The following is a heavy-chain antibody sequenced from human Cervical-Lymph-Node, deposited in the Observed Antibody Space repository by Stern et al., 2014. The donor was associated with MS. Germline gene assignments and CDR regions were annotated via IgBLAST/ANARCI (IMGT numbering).Heavy chain of an antibody. D-gene: IGHD3-3*01. V-gene: IGHV1-18*01. CDR3: ARMYYDFWSGSPYYFDY. Sequence: MQLVESGAEVKKPGASVKVSCKASGYTFTSYGISWVRQAPGQGLEWMGWISAYNGNTNYAQKLQGRVTMTTDTSTSTAYMELRSLRSDDTAVYYCARMYYDFWSGSPYYFDYWGQGTLVTVSS. J-gene: IGHJ4*02. CDR2: ISAYNGNT. CDR1: GYTFTSYG.